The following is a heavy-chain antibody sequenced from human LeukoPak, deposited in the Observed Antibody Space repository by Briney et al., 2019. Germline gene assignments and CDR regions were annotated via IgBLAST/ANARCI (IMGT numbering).Heavy chain of an antibody. V-gene: IGHV3-23*01. J-gene: IGHJ4*02. D-gene: IGHD6-19*01. CDR1: GFTFSSYA. CDR2: ISGSGGSR. CDR3: AKHPLAAVAGQFDY. Sequence: GASLRLSCAASGFTFSSYAMSWVRQAPGKGLEWVSAISGSGGSRYYADSVKGRFTISRDNSKNTLYLQMNSLRAEDTAVYYCAKHPLAAVAGQFDYWGQGTLVTVSS.